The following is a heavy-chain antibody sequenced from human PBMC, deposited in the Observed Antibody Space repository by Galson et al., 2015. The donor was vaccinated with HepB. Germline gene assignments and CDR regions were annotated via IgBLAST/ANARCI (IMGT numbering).Heavy chain of an antibody. D-gene: IGHD3-22*01. CDR1: GYSFISYW. V-gene: IGHV5-51*01. Sequence: QSGAEVKKPGESLKISCKGSGYSFISYWIAWVRQMPGKGLEWMGIIYPGDSEIRYSPSFQGQVTISADKSISTAYLQWSSLKASDTAMYYCARQEYYESGGYYRHFDSWGQGTLVTVSS. CDR2: IYPGDSEI. J-gene: IGHJ4*02. CDR3: ARQEYYESGGYYRHFDS.